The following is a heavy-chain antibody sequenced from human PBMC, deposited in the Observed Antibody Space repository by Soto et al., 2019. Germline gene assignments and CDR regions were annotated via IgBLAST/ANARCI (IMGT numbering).Heavy chain of an antibody. Sequence: QVQLQQWGAGLLKPSETLSLTCAVYGGSFSGYYWSWIRQPPGKGLEWIGEINHSGSTNYNPSLKSRVTRSVDTSKNQFALKLSSVTAADTAVYYCARDPIRYFDRHPVAYGMDVWGQGTTVTVSS. CDR1: GGSFSGYY. J-gene: IGHJ6*02. V-gene: IGHV4-34*01. CDR3: ARDPIRYFDRHPVAYGMDV. D-gene: IGHD3-9*01. CDR2: INHSGST.